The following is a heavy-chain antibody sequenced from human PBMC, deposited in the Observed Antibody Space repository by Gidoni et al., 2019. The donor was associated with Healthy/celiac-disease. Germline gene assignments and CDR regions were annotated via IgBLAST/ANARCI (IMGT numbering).Heavy chain of an antibody. Sequence: QVPLHEYGPGLVKPSQTLSLTCPFSGGSISSGGYYWRWIRQHPGKGLQGIGYIYYSGSTYYNPSLKSRVTISVDTSKNQFSLKLSSVTAADTAGYYCARGGDFDYWGQGTLVTVSS. J-gene: IGHJ4*02. CDR1: GGSISSGGYY. CDR3: ARGGDFDY. CDR2: IYYSGST. V-gene: IGHV4-31*03.